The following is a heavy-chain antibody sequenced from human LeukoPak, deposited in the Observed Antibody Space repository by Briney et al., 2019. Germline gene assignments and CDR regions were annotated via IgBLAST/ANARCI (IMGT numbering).Heavy chain of an antibody. Sequence: SETLSLTCAVYGWSFNDYYWNWVRQPPGKGLEWIGEINARGDTNYNPSLRSRVTISVDSSKNQFSLTLTSMIAADTAIYYCARGQVPAARGYNWFDPWGQGTLVTVSS. CDR2: INARGDT. D-gene: IGHD2-2*01. V-gene: IGHV4-34*01. J-gene: IGHJ5*02. CDR3: ARGQVPAARGYNWFDP. CDR1: GWSFNDYY.